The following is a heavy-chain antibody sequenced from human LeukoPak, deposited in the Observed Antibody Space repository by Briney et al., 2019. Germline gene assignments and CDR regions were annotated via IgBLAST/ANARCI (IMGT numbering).Heavy chain of an antibody. CDR3: ARAPYDFWNGYSQLYFDY. V-gene: IGHV4-31*03. CDR1: GGSISSGGYY. J-gene: IGHJ4*02. Sequence: SETLSLTCTVSGGSISSGGYYWSWIRQHPGKGLEWIGYIYYSGSTYYNPSLKSRVTISVDTSKNQFSLKLSSVTAADTAVYYCARAPYDFWNGYSQLYFDYWGQGTLVTVSS. CDR2: IYYSGST. D-gene: IGHD3-3*01.